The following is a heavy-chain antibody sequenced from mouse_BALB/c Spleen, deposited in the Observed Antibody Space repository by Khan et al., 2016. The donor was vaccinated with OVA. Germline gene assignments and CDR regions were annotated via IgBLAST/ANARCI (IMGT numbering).Heavy chain of an antibody. CDR1: GYTFTSNT. V-gene: IGHV1-4*01. Sequence: QIQLVQSGAELARPGASVRMSCTASGYTFTSNTMHWVKKRPGQGLEWIGYINPRSGYTNFNQNFKDKATLTADKSTSTAYMQLSSLTSEDSAVYYASRRTTGYAMDYWGQGTSVTVSS. CDR2: INPRSGYT. J-gene: IGHJ4*01. D-gene: IGHD2-14*01. CDR3: SRRTTGYAMDY.